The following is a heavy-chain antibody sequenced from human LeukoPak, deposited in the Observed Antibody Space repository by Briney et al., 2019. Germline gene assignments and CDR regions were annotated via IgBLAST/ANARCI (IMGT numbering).Heavy chain of an antibody. J-gene: IGHJ4*02. CDR3: ARKDGDS. D-gene: IGHD2-21*01. V-gene: IGHV4-59*13. Sequence: PSETLSLTCTVSGASISTYFWTWIRQSPGKGLEWIGYMYYTGNTNYNPSLKSRLAMSADTSKNQISLQLSSVTAADTAIYYCARKDGDSGGQGIRVTVSS. CDR2: MYYTGNT. CDR1: GASISTYF.